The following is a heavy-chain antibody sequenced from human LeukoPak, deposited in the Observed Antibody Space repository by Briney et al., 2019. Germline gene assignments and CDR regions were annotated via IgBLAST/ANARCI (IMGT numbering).Heavy chain of an antibody. J-gene: IGHJ4*02. Sequence: SGGSLRLSCAASGLNFSSRWMNWVRQAPGKGLEWVSAISGSGGSTYYADSVKGRFTISRDNSKNTLYLQMNSLRAEDTAVYYCAEPEGGYYDIRPDWGQGTLVTVSS. CDR1: GLNFSSRW. CDR2: ISGSGGST. V-gene: IGHV3-23*01. CDR3: AEPEGGYYDIRPD. D-gene: IGHD3-22*01.